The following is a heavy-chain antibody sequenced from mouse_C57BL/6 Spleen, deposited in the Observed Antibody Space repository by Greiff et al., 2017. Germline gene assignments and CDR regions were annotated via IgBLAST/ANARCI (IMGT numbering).Heavy chain of an antibody. D-gene: IGHD2-2*01. J-gene: IGHJ4*01. V-gene: IGHV5-6*01. CDR2: ISSGGRYT. CDR3: ARRPYGYDEDYYAMDY. CDR1: GFTFSSYG. Sequence: EVQGVESGGDLVKPGGSLKLSCAASGFTFSSYGMSWVRQTPDKRLEWVATISSGGRYTYYPDSVKGRFTISRDNAKNTLYLQMSSLKSEDTAMYYCARRPYGYDEDYYAMDYWGQGTSVTVSS.